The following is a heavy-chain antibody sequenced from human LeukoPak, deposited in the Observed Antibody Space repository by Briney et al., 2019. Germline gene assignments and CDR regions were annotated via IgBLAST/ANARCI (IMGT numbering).Heavy chain of an antibody. Sequence: GGSLRLSCAASGFTFSSFAMSWVRQAPGQGLEWVSAISDNSGNTYYADSVKGRFTISRDNSKNTLYLQMNSLRAEDTAVYYCAKVGYDFWSGYSTLYYYYMDVWGKGTTVTVSS. J-gene: IGHJ6*03. V-gene: IGHV3-23*01. CDR1: GFTFSSFA. CDR3: AKVGYDFWSGYSTLYYYYMDV. CDR2: ISDNSGNT. D-gene: IGHD3-3*01.